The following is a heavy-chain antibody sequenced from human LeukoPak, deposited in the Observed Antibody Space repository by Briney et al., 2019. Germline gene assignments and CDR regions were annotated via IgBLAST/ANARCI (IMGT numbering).Heavy chain of an antibody. CDR2: VYNTGST. D-gene: IGHD5-18*01. Sequence: GESLRLSCTGSGIIGSSIYMSWVRQAPGKGLERVSVVYNTGSTFYTDSVKGRFTVSRDNSKDTLYLQMSGLRAEDTAVYYCASGIPFEYWGQGTLVTVSS. J-gene: IGHJ4*02. V-gene: IGHV3-53*01. CDR1: GIIGSSIY. CDR3: ASGIPFEY.